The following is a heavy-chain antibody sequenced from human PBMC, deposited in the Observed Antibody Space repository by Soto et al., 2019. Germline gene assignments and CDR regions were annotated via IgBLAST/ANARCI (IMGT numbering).Heavy chain of an antibody. CDR1: GFSFIIYG. J-gene: IGHJ6*02. D-gene: IGHD1-20*01. V-gene: IGHV3-30*18. CDR3: AKASITGTNYYYYGMDV. CDR2: MSYDGSSK. Sequence: PGWSLRLSCASSGFSFIIYGMHWVRQAPGKGLEWVAVMSYDGSSKYYADSVKGRFTISRDNSKNTLSLQVISLRAEDTAVYYCAKASITGTNYYYYGMDVWGQGTTVTVSS.